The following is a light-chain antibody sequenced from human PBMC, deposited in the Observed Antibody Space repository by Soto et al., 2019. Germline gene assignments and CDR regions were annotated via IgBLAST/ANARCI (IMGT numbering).Light chain of an antibody. CDR2: GAS. CDR3: QQYGSSLFT. CDR1: QSVSSSY. J-gene: IGKJ3*01. Sequence: EIVLTQSPGTLSLSPGERATLSCRASQSVSSSYLAWYQQKPGQAPRLLSYGASSRATGIPDRFSGSGSGTDFTLTISRLEPEDFAVDYCQQYGSSLFTFGPGTKVDIK. V-gene: IGKV3-20*01.